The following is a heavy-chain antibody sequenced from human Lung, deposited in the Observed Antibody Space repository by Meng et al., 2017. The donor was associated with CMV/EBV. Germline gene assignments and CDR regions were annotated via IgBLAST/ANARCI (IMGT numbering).Heavy chain of an antibody. V-gene: IGHV4-4*02. Sequence: VQLQHVAPGPLTPAGTQSLTRAVSCGALSSSNWWIWVLQPPGKWLEWSGEIYHSGSTNYNPSLKSRVTISLDKSTNHFSLKLRSVTAADTAVYYCARVVTALWGYYFDYWGQGTLVTVSS. D-gene: IGHD2-21*02. CDR2: IYHSGST. J-gene: IGHJ4*02. CDR1: CGALSSSNW. CDR3: ARVVTALWGYYFDY.